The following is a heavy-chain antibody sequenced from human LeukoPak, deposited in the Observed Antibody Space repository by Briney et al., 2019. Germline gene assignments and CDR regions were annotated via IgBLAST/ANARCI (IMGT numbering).Heavy chain of an antibody. Sequence: GGSLRLSCAAPGFTFSTYAMTWVRQAPGKGLECVSGIGDRGNTYYADSVKGRFTISRDNSKNTLYLQMNSLRAEDTAIYYCANYYDTRGHIVPYWGQGTLVTVSS. D-gene: IGHD3-22*01. CDR3: ANYYDTRGHIVPY. CDR1: GFTFSTYA. V-gene: IGHV3-23*01. J-gene: IGHJ4*02. CDR2: IGDRGNT.